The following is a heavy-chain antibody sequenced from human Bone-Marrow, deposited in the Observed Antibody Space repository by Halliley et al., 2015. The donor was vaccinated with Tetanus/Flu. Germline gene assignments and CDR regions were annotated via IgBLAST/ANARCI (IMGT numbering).Heavy chain of an antibody. J-gene: IGHJ4*02. D-gene: IGHD2-21*02. Sequence: TASGFTFSSYTMHWVRQAPGKGLEWVAVISYDGSNKYYADSVKGRFTISRDNSKNTLYLQINSLRAEDTAVYYCARYQYGEYCGGDCGDFDHWGQGTLVTVSS. CDR3: ARYQYGEYCGGDCGDFDH. V-gene: IGHV3-30-3*01. CDR2: ISYDGSNK. CDR1: GFTFSSYT.